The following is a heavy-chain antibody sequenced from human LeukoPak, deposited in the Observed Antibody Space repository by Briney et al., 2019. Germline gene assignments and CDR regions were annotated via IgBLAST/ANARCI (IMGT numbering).Heavy chain of an antibody. V-gene: IGHV4-59*01. CDR3: ASSASRGHYGGNSGSDY. J-gene: IGHJ4*02. CDR2: IYYSGST. Sequence: PSETLSLTCTVSGGSISSYYWSWIRQPPGKGLEWIGYIYYSGSTNYNPSLKSRVTISVDTSKNQFSLKLSSVTAADTAVYYCASSASRGHYGGNSGSDYWGQGTLVTVSS. CDR1: GGSISSYY. D-gene: IGHD4-23*01.